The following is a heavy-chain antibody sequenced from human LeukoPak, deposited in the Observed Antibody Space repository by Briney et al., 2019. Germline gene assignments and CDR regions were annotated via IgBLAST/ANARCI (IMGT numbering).Heavy chain of an antibody. CDR2: IYSGGST. D-gene: IGHD3-22*01. CDR3: ARDRKYYDSSGYYYDWFDP. V-gene: IGHV3-66*01. J-gene: IGHJ5*02. CDR1: GFTVSSNY. Sequence: GGSLRLSCAASGFTVSSNYISWVRQAPGKGLEWVSVIYSGGSTYYADSVKGRFTISRDNSKNTLYLQMNSLRAEDTAVYYCARDRKYYDSSGYYYDWFDPWGQGTLVTVSS.